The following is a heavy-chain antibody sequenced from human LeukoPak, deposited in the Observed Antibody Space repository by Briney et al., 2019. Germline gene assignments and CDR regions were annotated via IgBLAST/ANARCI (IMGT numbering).Heavy chain of an antibody. CDR1: GYTFTDYY. J-gene: IGHJ4*02. Sequence: ASVKVSCKASGYTFTDYYMHWARQAPGQGLDSMGWINPNSGGTNYAQKFQGRVAMTSDTSISTAYMELSRLTSDDTAVYYCASGGVAVAGSAIDYWGQGTLVTVSS. V-gene: IGHV1-2*02. D-gene: IGHD6-19*01. CDR2: INPNSGGT. CDR3: ASGGVAVAGSAIDY.